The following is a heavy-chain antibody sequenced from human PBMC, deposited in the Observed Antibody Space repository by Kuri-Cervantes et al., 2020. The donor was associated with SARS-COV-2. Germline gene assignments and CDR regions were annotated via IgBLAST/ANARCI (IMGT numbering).Heavy chain of an antibody. J-gene: IGHJ4*02. CDR1: GGSISRGGYY. CDR2: IYYSGGT. Sequence: LRLSCTVSGGSISRGGYYWSWIRQHPEKGLEWIGYIYYSGGTYYNPSLKSRVSMSVDTSKSQFSLNLSSVTAADTAVYYCARGMQQWPLDYWGQGTLVTVSS. CDR3: ARGMQQWPLDY. V-gene: IGHV4-31*03. D-gene: IGHD6-19*01.